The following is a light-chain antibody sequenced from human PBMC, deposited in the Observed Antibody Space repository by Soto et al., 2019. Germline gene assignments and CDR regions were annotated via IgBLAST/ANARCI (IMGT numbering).Light chain of an antibody. V-gene: IGKV1-39*01. Sequence: DIQMTQSPSSLSASVGDRVTITCRASQSITDYLNWYQQKPGKAPKLLIYAASSLQSGVPSRFSASGSVTDFTLTISRLQPEDFATYFCQQTYITPFTFGQGTRLEIK. CDR3: QQTYITPFT. CDR1: QSITDY. CDR2: AAS. J-gene: IGKJ5*01.